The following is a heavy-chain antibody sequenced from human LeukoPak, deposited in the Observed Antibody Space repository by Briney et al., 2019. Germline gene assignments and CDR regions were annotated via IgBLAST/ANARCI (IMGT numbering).Heavy chain of an antibody. CDR1: GYTFTSYG. CDR3: ARVVSSSSWYYHYYYMDV. Sequence: RASVKVSSTASGYTFTSYGISWVRQAPGQGLEWMGWISAYNGNTNYAQKLQGRVTMTTDTSTSTAYMELRSLRSDDTAVYYCARVVSSSSWYYHYYYMDVWGKGTTVTVSS. V-gene: IGHV1-18*01. J-gene: IGHJ6*03. CDR2: ISAYNGNT. D-gene: IGHD6-13*01.